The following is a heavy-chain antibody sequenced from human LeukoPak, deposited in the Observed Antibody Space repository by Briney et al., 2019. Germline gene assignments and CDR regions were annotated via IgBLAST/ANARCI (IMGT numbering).Heavy chain of an antibody. J-gene: IGHJ4*02. D-gene: IGHD6-19*01. V-gene: IGHV4-59*01. CDR3: AREGDSSGWYFDY. CDR2: IYYSGST. CDR1: GGSISSNY. Sequence: SETLSLTCTVSGGSISSNYWSWVRQPPGKGLERIGYIYYSGSTNYNPSLKSRVTISVDTSKNQFSLKLSSVTAADTAVYYCAREGDSSGWYFDYWGQGTLVTVSS.